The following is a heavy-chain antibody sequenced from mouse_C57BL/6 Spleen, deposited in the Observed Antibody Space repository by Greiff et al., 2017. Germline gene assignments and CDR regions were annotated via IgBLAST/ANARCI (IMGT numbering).Heavy chain of an antibody. Sequence: VQLQQPGAELVKPGASVKLSCKASGYTFTSYWMHWVKQRPGQGLEWIGMIHPNSGSTNYNEKFKSKATLTVDKSSSTAYLQLSSLTSENSAVDYCARFYDGYPAWFAYWGQGTLVTVSA. V-gene: IGHV1-64*01. J-gene: IGHJ3*01. CDR1: GYTFTSYW. CDR3: ARFYDGYPAWFAY. CDR2: IHPNSGST. D-gene: IGHD2-3*01.